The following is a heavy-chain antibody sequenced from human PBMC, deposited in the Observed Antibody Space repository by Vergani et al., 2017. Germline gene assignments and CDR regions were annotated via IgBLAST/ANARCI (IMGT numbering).Heavy chain of an antibody. J-gene: IGHJ6*02. D-gene: IGHD3-10*01. Sequence: QVQLVQPGAEVKKPGAPVKVSCTAPGYAFRSYDINWVRHAAGQGLEWMGWMNPDSGDAGYQQKFQGRVTLTRDISTSTAYMEVSDLTAEDTAVYYCAKGXDGFRGAYRFLDFWGQGTTVIVS. V-gene: IGHV1-8*01. CDR1: GYAFRSYD. CDR2: MNPDSGDA. CDR3: AKGXDGFRGAYRFLDF.